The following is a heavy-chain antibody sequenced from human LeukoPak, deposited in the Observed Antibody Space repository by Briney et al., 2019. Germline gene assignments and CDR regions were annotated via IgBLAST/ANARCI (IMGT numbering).Heavy chain of an antibody. Sequence: ASVKVSCKASGGTFSSYAISWVRQAPGQGLEWMGRIIPILGIANYAQRFQGRVTITADKSTSTAYMELSSLRSEDTAVYYCARDRYYDSSTHWGQGTLVTVSS. CDR3: ARDRYYDSSTH. J-gene: IGHJ4*02. CDR2: IIPILGIA. CDR1: GGTFSSYA. V-gene: IGHV1-69*04. D-gene: IGHD3-22*01.